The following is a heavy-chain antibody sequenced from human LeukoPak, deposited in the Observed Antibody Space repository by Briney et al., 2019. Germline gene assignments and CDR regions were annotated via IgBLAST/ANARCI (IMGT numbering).Heavy chain of an antibody. Sequence: PSETLSLTCTVSGGSISSSSYYWGWIRQPPGKGLEWIGSIYYSGSAYYNPSLKSRVTISVDTAKDQFSLRLNSVTAADTAVYYCARQIGAPGFDYWGQGTLVTVSS. V-gene: IGHV4-39*01. CDR2: IYYSGSA. J-gene: IGHJ4*02. CDR3: ARQIGAPGFDY. D-gene: IGHD3-10*01. CDR1: GGSISSSSYY.